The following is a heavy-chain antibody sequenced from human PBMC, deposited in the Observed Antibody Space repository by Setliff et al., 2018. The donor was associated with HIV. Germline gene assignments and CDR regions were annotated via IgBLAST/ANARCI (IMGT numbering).Heavy chain of an antibody. Sequence: SETLSLTCAVYGGSFSGYDWNWSWIRQPPGKGLEWIGEINHSGFTNYNPSLKSRVTISVDTSKNQFSLRVSSVTAADTAVYYCARSRDARGWYFVLWGRGTLVTVSS. D-gene: IGHD6-6*01. CDR3: ARSRDARGWYFVL. V-gene: IGHV4-34*01. J-gene: IGHJ2*01. CDR1: GGSFSGYD. CDR2: INHSGFT.